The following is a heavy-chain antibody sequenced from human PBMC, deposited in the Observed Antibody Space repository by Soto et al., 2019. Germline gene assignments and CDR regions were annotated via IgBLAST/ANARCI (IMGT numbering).Heavy chain of an antibody. V-gene: IGHV5-51*01. J-gene: IGHJ4*02. CDR2: IYPGDSDT. D-gene: IGHD5-18*01. Sequence: PGESLKISCKGSGYTFTDYWIGWVRQMPGKGLEWMGIIYPGDSDTRYSPSSQGQVTISADKSTSTAYLQWSSLKPSDTAMYYCARRSDRGYGYGPDYWGQGTLVTVSS. CDR1: GYTFTDYW. CDR3: ARRSDRGYGYGPDY.